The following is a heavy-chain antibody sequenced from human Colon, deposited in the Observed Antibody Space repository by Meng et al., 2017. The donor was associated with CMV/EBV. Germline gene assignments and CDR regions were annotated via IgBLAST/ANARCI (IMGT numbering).Heavy chain of an antibody. CDR1: GYTFSNYW. J-gene: IGHJ1*01. Sequence: GESLKFSCAASGYTFSNYWMHWVRQAPGKGLVWVARINSDGGKTSYPDAVKGRFTVSRDNDKNTLYLQMNSLRADDTAVYYCARVPYSSHSGLDFWGQGTLVTVSS. D-gene: IGHD6-13*01. CDR3: ARVPYSSHSGLDF. V-gene: IGHV3-74*01. CDR2: INSDGGKT.